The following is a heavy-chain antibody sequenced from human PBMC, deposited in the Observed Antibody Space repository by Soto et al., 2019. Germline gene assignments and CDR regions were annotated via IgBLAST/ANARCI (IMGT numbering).Heavy chain of an antibody. V-gene: IGHV4-59*08. Sequence: QVQLQESGPGLVKPSETLSLTCTVSGGSISSYYWSWIRQPPGKGLEWIGYIYYSGSTNYNPSLKIRVTISVDTSKNQLYLELSYVTAADTAVYDCARRYGGTSNYWGQGPLVNVSS. D-gene: IGHD4-17*01. J-gene: IGHJ4*02. CDR2: IYYSGST. CDR1: GGSISSYY. CDR3: ARRYGGTSNY.